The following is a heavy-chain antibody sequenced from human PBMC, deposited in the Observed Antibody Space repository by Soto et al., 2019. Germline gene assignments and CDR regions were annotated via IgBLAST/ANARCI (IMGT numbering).Heavy chain of an antibody. D-gene: IGHD6-13*01. CDR1: SGSISSSNW. CDR3: ARVPTIAAAGPDWYFDL. Sequence: PSETLSLTCAVSSGSISSSNWWSWVRQPPGKGLEWIGEIYHSGSTNYNPSLKSRVTISVDKSKNQFSLKLSSVTAADTAVYYCARVPTIAAAGPDWYFDLWGRGTLVTVSS. CDR2: IYHSGST. V-gene: IGHV4-4*02. J-gene: IGHJ2*01.